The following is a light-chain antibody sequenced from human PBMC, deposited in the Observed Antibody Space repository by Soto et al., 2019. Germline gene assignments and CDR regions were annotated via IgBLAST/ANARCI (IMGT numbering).Light chain of an antibody. V-gene: IGKV1-39*01. Sequence: DIQMTQSPHSLSASVGDRVTITCRASQSISDYVNWYQQKPGEAPNLLIYAASTLQSGVPSRFSGRGSGTDFSLTISSLQPEDFATYYCQQGYRTPLSFGGGTKVEIK. J-gene: IGKJ4*01. CDR2: AAS. CDR3: QQGYRTPLS. CDR1: QSISDY.